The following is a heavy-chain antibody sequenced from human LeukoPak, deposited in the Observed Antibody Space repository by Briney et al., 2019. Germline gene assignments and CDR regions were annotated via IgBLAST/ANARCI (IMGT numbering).Heavy chain of an antibody. V-gene: IGHV4-34*01. CDR1: GGSFSGYY. Sequence: PSETLSLNGAVYGGSFSGYYWSWIRQPPGKGLEGIGEINHSGSTNYNPSLKSRVTISVDTSKNQFSLKLSPVTAADTAVYYCARNGGNSVLNWFGPWGQGTLVTVSS. D-gene: IGHD4-23*01. CDR2: INHSGST. J-gene: IGHJ5*02. CDR3: ARNGGNSVLNWFGP.